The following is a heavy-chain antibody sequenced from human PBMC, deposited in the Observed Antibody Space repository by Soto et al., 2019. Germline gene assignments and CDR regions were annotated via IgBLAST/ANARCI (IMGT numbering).Heavy chain of an antibody. CDR1: GFTFSNYD. D-gene: IGHD6-19*01. CDR3: AKDRARWLVSTTSDY. CDR2: VSSSGSST. Sequence: GGSLRLSCAASGFTFSNYDMSWVRQAPGKGLEWVSGVSSSGSSTYYADSVKGRFTISRDNSKNTLYLQMNSLRAEDTAVYYCAKDRARWLVSTTSDYWGQGTLVTVSS. V-gene: IGHV3-23*01. J-gene: IGHJ4*02.